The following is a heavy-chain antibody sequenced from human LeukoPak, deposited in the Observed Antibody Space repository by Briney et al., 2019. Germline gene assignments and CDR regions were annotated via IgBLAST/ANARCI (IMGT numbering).Heavy chain of an antibody. CDR3: ARMMGRDAFDI. Sequence: PSETLSLTCTVSGGSISSYYWSWIRQPPGKGLEWIGDIYYSGTTNYNPSLKSRVTISVDTSRNQFSLKLSSVTAADTAVYYCARMMGRDAFDIWGQGTMVTVSS. V-gene: IGHV4-59*08. CDR2: IYYSGTT. D-gene: IGHD2-15*01. J-gene: IGHJ3*02. CDR1: GGSISSYY.